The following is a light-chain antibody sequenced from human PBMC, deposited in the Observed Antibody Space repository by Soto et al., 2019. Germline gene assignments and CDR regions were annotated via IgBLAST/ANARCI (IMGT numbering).Light chain of an antibody. Sequence: QSVLTQPPSASGTPGQRVTISCSGSSSNIGSNTVSWYQQLPGTAPKLLIYSNNQRPSGVPDRFSGSKSGTSASLAISALQSEDEADYYCAAWDDSLNGYVFGTGTKVTVL. CDR2: SNN. CDR1: SSNIGSNT. V-gene: IGLV1-44*01. J-gene: IGLJ1*01. CDR3: AAWDDSLNGYV.